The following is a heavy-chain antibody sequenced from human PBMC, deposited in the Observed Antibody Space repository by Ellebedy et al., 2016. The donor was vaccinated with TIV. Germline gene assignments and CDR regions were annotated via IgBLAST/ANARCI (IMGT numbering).Heavy chain of an antibody. J-gene: IGHJ4*02. CDR3: ARDDGYSGLFDY. V-gene: IGHV1-69*13. D-gene: IGHD5-24*01. CDR2: IIPIFGTA. CDR1: GGTFSSYA. Sequence: ASVKVSCKASGGTFSSYAISWVRQAPGQGLEWMGGIIPIFGTANYAQKFQGRATITADESTSTAYMELSSLRSEDTAVYYCARDDGYSGLFDYWGQGTLVTVSS.